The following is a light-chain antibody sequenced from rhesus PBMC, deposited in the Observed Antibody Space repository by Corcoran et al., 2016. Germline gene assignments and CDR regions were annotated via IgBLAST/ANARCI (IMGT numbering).Light chain of an antibody. CDR3: QQYNYWNT. J-gene: IGKJ2*01. V-gene: IGKV3-42*02. CDR1: QSVGTN. Sequence: ETLVTQSPATLSLSPGDRATLSCRASQSVGTNLVWYQQKPGQAPKHLINYASTRATGTPDRFSGSGSGTEFTLTISSLEPEDVAVYYCQQYNYWNTFGQGTKVEIK. CDR2: YAS.